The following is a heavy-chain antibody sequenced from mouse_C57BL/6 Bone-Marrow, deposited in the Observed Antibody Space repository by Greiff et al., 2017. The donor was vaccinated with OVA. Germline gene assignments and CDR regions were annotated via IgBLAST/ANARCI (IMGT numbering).Heavy chain of an antibody. CDR2: IYPSDSET. V-gene: IGHV1-61*01. Sequence: QVHVKQPGAELVRPGSSVKLSCKASGYTFTSYWMDWVKQRPGQGLEWIGNIYPSDSETHYNQKFKDKATLTVDKSSSTAYMQLSSLTSEDSAVYYCARLVVANYFDYWGQGTTLTVSS. CDR1: GYTFTSYW. CDR3: ARLVVANYFDY. D-gene: IGHD1-1*01. J-gene: IGHJ2*01.